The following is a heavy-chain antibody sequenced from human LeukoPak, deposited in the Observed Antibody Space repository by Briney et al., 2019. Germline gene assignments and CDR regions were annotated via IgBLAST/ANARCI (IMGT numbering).Heavy chain of an antibody. V-gene: IGHV1-18*01. CDR1: VYTFTSYG. D-gene: IGHD1-7*01. Sequence: ASVKVSCKASVYTFTSYGIGWVRQAPGQGLEWMGWISAYNGNTNYAQKLQGRVTMTTDTSTSTAYMELRSLRSDDTAVYYCARVGGITGTLGSNWFDPWGQGTLVTVSS. J-gene: IGHJ5*02. CDR2: ISAYNGNT. CDR3: ARVGGITGTLGSNWFDP.